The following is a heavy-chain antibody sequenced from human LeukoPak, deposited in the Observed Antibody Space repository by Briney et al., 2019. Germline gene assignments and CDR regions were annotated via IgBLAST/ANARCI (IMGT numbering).Heavy chain of an antibody. D-gene: IGHD5-18*01. CDR2: IIPIFGTA. CDR3: AREPRGYSYGYLDY. V-gene: IGHV1-69*05. Sequence: ASVKVSCKASGGTFSSYAISWVPQSPGQRLEWMGRIIPIFGTATYAQKFQGRVTITTDESTSTAYMELSSLRSEDTAVYYCAREPRGYSYGYLDYWGQGTLVTVSS. J-gene: IGHJ4*02. CDR1: GGTFSSYA.